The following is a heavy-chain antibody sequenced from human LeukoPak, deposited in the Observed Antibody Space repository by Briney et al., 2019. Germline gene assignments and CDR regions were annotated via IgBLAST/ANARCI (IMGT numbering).Heavy chain of an antibody. J-gene: IGHJ5*02. Sequence: PGGSLSLSCTTSGLTFSNSDMTWVRQAPGKGLEWVSSITTTSSYIYYADSVMGRFTVSRDNARNSLYLQMDSLRPEDTAVYYCARSGCPGGSCYLRYSWLDLWGRGTLVTVSS. CDR1: GLTFSNSD. CDR2: ITTTSSYI. CDR3: ARSGCPGGSCYLRYSWLDL. V-gene: IGHV3-21*01. D-gene: IGHD2-15*01.